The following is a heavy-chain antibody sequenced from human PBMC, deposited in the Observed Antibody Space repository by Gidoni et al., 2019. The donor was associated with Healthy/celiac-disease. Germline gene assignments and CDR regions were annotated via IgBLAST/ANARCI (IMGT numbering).Heavy chain of an antibody. V-gene: IGHV4-59*01. CDR2: IYYSGST. CDR3: ARVMVAARRFDP. D-gene: IGHD6-6*01. Sequence: QVQLQESGPGLVKPSETLSLTCTVSGGSISSYYWSWIRQPPGKGLEWIGYIYYSGSTNYNPSLKSRVTISVDTSKNQFSLKLSSVTAADTAVYYCARVMVAARRFDPWGQGTLVTVSS. CDR1: GGSISSYY. J-gene: IGHJ5*02.